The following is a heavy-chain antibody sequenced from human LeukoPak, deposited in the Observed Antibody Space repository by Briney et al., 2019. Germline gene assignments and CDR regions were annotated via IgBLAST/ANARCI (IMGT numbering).Heavy chain of an antibody. Sequence: PGGSLRLSCAASGFPFSAYEMNGGRQAPGKGLEGVSGINWNGGSTYYADSVKGRFTVSIDNAKNYVYLQLKSLRAEDTALYFRARGRNYGGNKWAFDYWGQGTLVTVSS. V-gene: IGHV3-20*04. CDR3: ARGRNYGGNKWAFDY. D-gene: IGHD4-23*01. J-gene: IGHJ4*02. CDR2: INWNGGST. CDR1: GFPFSAYE.